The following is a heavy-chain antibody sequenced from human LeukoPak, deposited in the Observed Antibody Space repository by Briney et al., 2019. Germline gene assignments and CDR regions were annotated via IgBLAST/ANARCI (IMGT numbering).Heavy chain of an antibody. J-gene: IGHJ4*02. D-gene: IGHD1-26*01. CDR1: GFTFSIYN. V-gene: IGHV3-21*01. CDR3: ARGSEWEPLYYFDY. Sequence: GGSLRLSCTGSGFTFSIYNMNWVRQAAGKGLEWVALISSSSGYIYYTDSVKGRFTISRDNAKISLYLQMNSLRAEDTAVYYCARGSEWEPLYYFDYWGQGNLVTVSS. CDR2: ISSSSGYI.